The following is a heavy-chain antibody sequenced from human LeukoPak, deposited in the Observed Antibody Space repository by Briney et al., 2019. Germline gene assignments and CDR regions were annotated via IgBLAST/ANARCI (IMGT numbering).Heavy chain of an antibody. CDR1: GFTFSTFW. J-gene: IGHJ4*02. D-gene: IGHD3-10*01. CDR2: INSDESRT. CDR3: TANYNY. V-gene: IGHV3-74*01. Sequence: TGGSLRLSCAASGFTFSTFWMHWVRQVPGKGLVWVSRINSDESRTNYADSVKGRFTISRDNAKNTLYLHMNSLRAEDTAVYYCTANYNYWGQGTLVTVSS.